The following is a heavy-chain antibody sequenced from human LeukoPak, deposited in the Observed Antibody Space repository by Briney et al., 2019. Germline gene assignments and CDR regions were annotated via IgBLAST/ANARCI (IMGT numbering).Heavy chain of an antibody. CDR1: GFTFSSYA. CDR2: ISSNGGST. V-gene: IGHV3-64*01. Sequence: GGSLRLSCAASGFTFSSYAMHWVRQAPGKGLEYVSAISSNGGSTYYANSVKGRFTISRDNAKNSLYLQMNSLKAEDTAVYYCARWGGRSGMDLWGQGTTVTVSS. J-gene: IGHJ6*02. D-gene: IGHD1-26*01. CDR3: ARWGGRSGMDL.